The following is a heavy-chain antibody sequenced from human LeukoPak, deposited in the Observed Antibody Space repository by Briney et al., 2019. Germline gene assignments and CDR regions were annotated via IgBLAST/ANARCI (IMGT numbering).Heavy chain of an antibody. D-gene: IGHD7-27*01. J-gene: IGHJ4*02. CDR2: IDGVGGSI. Sequence: GGSLRLSCAASGFIFSSYTMNWVRLAPGKGLEWVSGIDGVGGSINYADSVRGRFTISRDNSKNTLYLHMNSLRGEDTAVYYCAKDRIIGDGLWEIDYWGQGALVTVSS. CDR1: GFIFSSYT. V-gene: IGHV3-23*01. CDR3: AKDRIIGDGLWEIDY.